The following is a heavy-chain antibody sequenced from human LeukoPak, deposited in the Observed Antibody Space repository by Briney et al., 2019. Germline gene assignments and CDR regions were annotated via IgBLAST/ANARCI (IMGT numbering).Heavy chain of an antibody. CDR2: IYYSGST. V-gene: IGHV4-59*08. J-gene: IGHJ4*02. CDR1: GASISSYY. D-gene: IGHD2-15*01. Sequence: SETLSLTCTVSGASISSYYWSWIRQPPGKGLEWIGYIYYSGSTNYNPSLKSRVTISVDTSKNQFSLKLSSVTAADTAVYYCARAWGYCSGGSCYSFFDYWGRGTLVTVSS. CDR3: ARAWGYCSGGSCYSFFDY.